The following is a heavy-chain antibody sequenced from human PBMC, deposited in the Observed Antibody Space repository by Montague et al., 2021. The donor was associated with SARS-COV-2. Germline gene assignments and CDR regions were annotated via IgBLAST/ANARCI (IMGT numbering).Heavy chain of an antibody. V-gene: IGHV4-34*01. D-gene: IGHD3-22*01. CDR2: INQSGST. Sequence: SETLSLIYAVYGGSFSGYYWSWIRQPPGKGLEWIGEINQSGSTNYNPSLKSRVTLSVDTSKKQFSLKLSSLTAADTAVYYCARVAGGYYHDSSAYFDYWGQGSLVTVSS. CDR3: ARVAGGYYHDSSAYFDY. CDR1: GGSFSGYY. J-gene: IGHJ4*02.